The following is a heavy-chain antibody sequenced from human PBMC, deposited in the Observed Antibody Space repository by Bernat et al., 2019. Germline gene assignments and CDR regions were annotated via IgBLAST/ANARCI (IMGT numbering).Heavy chain of an antibody. CDR3: AQARATVVNPGFY. D-gene: IGHD4-23*01. J-gene: IGHJ4*02. Sequence: EVQLLESGGGLVQPGGSLRLSCAASGFTFSNNAMSWVRQAPGKGLEWVSAISGSGGVTYYADSVKGRITISRDRSKNNLYVRMSSLRAEDTAIYYCAQARATVVNPGFYWGQGTLVTVSS. V-gene: IGHV3-23*01. CDR1: GFTFSNNA. CDR2: ISGSGGVT.